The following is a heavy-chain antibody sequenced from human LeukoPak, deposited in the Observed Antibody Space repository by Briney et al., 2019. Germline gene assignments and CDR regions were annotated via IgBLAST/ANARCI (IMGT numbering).Heavy chain of an antibody. CDR2: INWNGGST. D-gene: IGHD3-10*01. CDR3: ARGVTMVRGVIILPFDY. J-gene: IGHJ4*02. V-gene: IGHV3-20*04. CDR1: GFTFDDYG. Sequence: GGSLGLSCAASGFTFDDYGMSWVRQAPGKGLEWVSGINWNGGSTGYADSVKGRFTISRDNAKNSLYLQMNSLRAEDTASYYCARGVTMVRGVIILPFDYWGQGTLVTVSS.